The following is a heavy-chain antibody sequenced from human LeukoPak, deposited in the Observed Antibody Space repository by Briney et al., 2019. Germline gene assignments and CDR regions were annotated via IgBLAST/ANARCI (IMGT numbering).Heavy chain of an antibody. J-gene: IGHJ6*03. CDR2: ISYDGSNK. Sequence: HPGGSLRLSCAASGFTFSSYAMHWVRQAPGKGLEWVAVISYDGSNKYYADSVKGRFTISRDNSKNMLYLQMNSLRAEDTAVYYCASGPVPAAYMDVWGKGTTVTVSS. CDR3: ASGPVPAAYMDV. V-gene: IGHV3-30-3*01. CDR1: GFTFSSYA. D-gene: IGHD2-2*01.